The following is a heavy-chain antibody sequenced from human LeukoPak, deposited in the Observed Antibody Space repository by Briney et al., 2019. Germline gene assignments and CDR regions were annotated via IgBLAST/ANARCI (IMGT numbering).Heavy chain of an antibody. CDR2: ISYDGSNK. Sequence: PGGSLRLSCAASGFTFSSYAMHWVRQAPGKGLEWVAVISYDGSNKYYADSVQGRFTISRDNSKDTLYLQMSRLRAEDTAVYYCVKDLVVLRYFDHAYYFDSWGQGTLVTVSS. CDR1: GFTFSSYA. D-gene: IGHD3-9*01. J-gene: IGHJ4*02. V-gene: IGHV3-30*04. CDR3: VKDLVVLRYFDHAYYFDS.